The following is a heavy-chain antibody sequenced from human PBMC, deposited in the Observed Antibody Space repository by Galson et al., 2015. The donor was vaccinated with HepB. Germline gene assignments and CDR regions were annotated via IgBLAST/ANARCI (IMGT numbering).Heavy chain of an antibody. Sequence: SVKVSCKASGFTFTKYFMSWVRQAPGHGLEWMRVINPSGGSTNYAQKFQGRVTMTTDTSTSTVYMELSSLISKDTAMYYCARHLAGTTGADAFDIWGQGTMATVSS. CDR1: GFTFTKYF. CDR2: INPSGGST. V-gene: IGHV1-46*01. D-gene: IGHD1-7*01. CDR3: ARHLAGTTGADAFDI. J-gene: IGHJ3*02.